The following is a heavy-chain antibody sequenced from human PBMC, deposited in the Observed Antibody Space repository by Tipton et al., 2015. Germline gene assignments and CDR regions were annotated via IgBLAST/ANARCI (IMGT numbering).Heavy chain of an antibody. CDR1: GYRFSNHW. V-gene: IGHV5-51*01. Sequence: QLVQSGGEVKKPGESLNISCKASGYRFSNHWIGWVRQMPGKGLEWVGIIHPSDSETIYSPSFQGQVTISADRSTSTAYLQWSSLKASDTAVYYCARRHYDSTTAAFDIWGQGTMVTVSS. D-gene: IGHD3-22*01. J-gene: IGHJ3*02. CDR2: IHPSDSET. CDR3: ARRHYDSTTAAFDI.